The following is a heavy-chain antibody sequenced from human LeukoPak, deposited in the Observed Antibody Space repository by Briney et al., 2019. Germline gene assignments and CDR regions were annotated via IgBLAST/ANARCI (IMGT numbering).Heavy chain of an antibody. CDR2: IRSKAYGETA. CDR3: TRDRGAYNLYDY. Sequence: GGSLRLSCTASGFTFGDYAMSWIRQAPGKGLEWVGFIRSKAYGETADYAASVKGRFTISRDDSKAIAHLQMNSLKTEDTAVYHCTRDRGAYNLYDYWGQGTLVTVSS. D-gene: IGHD1-1*01. CDR1: GFTFGDYA. J-gene: IGHJ4*02. V-gene: IGHV3-49*03.